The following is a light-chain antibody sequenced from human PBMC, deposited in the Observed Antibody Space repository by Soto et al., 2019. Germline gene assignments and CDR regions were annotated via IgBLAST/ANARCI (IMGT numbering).Light chain of an antibody. Sequence: EIVLTQSPATLSLSPEERATLSCRASQSVSSYLAWYQQKPGQAPRLLIYDASNRATGIPARFSGSGSGTDFTLTISSLEPEDFAVYYCQQRSNWLQETFGPGTKVDIK. J-gene: IGKJ3*01. CDR1: QSVSSY. CDR2: DAS. V-gene: IGKV3-11*01. CDR3: QQRSNWLQET.